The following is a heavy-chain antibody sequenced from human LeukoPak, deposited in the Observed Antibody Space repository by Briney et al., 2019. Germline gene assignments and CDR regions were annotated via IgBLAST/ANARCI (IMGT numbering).Heavy chain of an antibody. CDR1: VYTFTSYG. Sequence: GASVKVSCKGSVYTFTSYGISWVRQAPAQGLEWMGWISAYNGNTNYAHKLQGRVTMTTDTSATTAYMELRSLKSDDTAVYYCARESTGGYGFDYWGQGTKVSVAS. D-gene: IGHD1-26*01. CDR3: ARESTGGYGFDY. CDR2: ISAYNGNT. J-gene: IGHJ4*02. V-gene: IGHV1-18*01.